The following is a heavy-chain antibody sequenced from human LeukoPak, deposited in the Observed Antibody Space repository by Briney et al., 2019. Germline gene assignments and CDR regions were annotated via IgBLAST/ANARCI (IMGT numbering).Heavy chain of an antibody. J-gene: IGHJ6*02. V-gene: IGHV4-39*01. Sequence: PSETLSLTCTVSGGSISSSSYYWGWIRQPPGKGLEWIGSIYYSGSTYYNPSLKSRVTISVDTSKNQFSLKLSSVTAADTAVYYCARHGMSYCGGDCYLGYYYYGMDVWGQGTTVTVSS. CDR1: GGSISSSSYY. CDR3: ARHGMSYCGGDCYLGYYYYGMDV. D-gene: IGHD2-21*02. CDR2: IYYSGST.